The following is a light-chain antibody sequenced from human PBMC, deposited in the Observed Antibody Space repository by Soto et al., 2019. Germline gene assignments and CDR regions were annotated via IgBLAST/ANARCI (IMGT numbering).Light chain of an antibody. Sequence: DVQMIQSPSILSASVGDRVSITCRASQSISSWLAWYQQKPGKAPNLLIHKASHLESGVPSRFSGSGSGTEFTLTISSLQPDDFATYYCQQYKTFGQGTKVDNK. CDR1: QSISSW. J-gene: IGKJ1*01. CDR3: QQYKT. CDR2: KAS. V-gene: IGKV1-5*03.